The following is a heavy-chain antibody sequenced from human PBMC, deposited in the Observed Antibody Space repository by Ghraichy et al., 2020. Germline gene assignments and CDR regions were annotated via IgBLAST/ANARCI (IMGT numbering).Heavy chain of an antibody. CDR3: ARYDGDCGGDCYSLYFDY. D-gene: IGHD2-21*01. CDR1: GGSISSSSYY. J-gene: IGHJ4*02. Sequence: SETLSLTCTVSGGSISSSSYYWGWIRQPPGKGLEWIGSIYYSGSTYYNPSLKSRVTISVDTSKNQFSLKLSSVTAADTAVYYCARYDGDCGGDCYSLYFDYWGQGTLVTVSS. CDR2: IYYSGST. V-gene: IGHV4-39*01.